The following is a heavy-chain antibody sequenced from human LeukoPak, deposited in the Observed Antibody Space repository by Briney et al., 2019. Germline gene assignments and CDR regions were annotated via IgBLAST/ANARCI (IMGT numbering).Heavy chain of an antibody. V-gene: IGHV2-5*02. D-gene: IGHD6-19*01. CDR1: GFSLSTSGVG. CDR2: LYWDDDK. Sequence: ESGPTLVKPTQTLTLTCTFSGFSLSTSGVGVGWIRQPPGKALEWLALLYWDDDKRYSPSLKSRLTITKETSKNQVVLTMTNMDPVDTATYFCAHKAAVAGLFDYWGQGTLVTVSS. CDR3: AHKAAVAGLFDY. J-gene: IGHJ4*02.